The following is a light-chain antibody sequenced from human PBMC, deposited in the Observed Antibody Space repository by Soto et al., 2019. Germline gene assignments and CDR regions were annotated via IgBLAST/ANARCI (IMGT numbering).Light chain of an antibody. V-gene: IGKV3-11*01. Sequence: EIVLTQSPATLSLSPGERATLSCRASQSVSSYLARYQQKPGQAPRLLIYDASNRATGIPARFSGSGSGTGCTLNISSREPADFAGYYCQQRSKWPWTFGQWTKVEIQ. CDR1: QSVSSY. J-gene: IGKJ1*01. CDR3: QQRSKWPWT. CDR2: DAS.